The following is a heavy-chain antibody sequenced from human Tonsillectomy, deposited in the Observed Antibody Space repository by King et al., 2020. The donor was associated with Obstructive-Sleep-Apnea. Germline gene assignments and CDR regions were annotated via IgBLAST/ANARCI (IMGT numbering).Heavy chain of an antibody. CDR3: AKEERITIFGVAPYGMDV. CDR2: ISGSGGNT. V-gene: IGHV3-23*04. CDR1: GFTFSSFA. J-gene: IGHJ6*02. Sequence: VQLVESGGGLVPPGGSLRLSCAASGFTFSSFAMSWVRQAPGKGLEWVSGISGSGGNTYYEDSVKGRVTLSKDNSKNTLYLQMNSLRAEDTAVYYCAKEERITIFGVAPYGMDVWGQGTTVTVSS. D-gene: IGHD3-3*01.